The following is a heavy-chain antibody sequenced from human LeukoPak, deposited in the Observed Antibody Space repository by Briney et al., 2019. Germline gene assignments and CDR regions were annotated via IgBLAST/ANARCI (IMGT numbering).Heavy chain of an antibody. CDR1: GFIVSSKY. CDR2: IYSGGST. V-gene: IGHV3-66*02. CDR3: AKEGDYYGSGSYRDGFDI. J-gene: IGHJ3*02. Sequence: GGSLRLSCAASGFIVSSKYMSWVRQAPGKGLEWVSVIYSGGSTHYADSVKGRFTISRDSFKNTLYLQMNSLRPEDTAVNYCAKEGDYYGSGSYRDGFDIWGQGTRATVSS. D-gene: IGHD3-10*01.